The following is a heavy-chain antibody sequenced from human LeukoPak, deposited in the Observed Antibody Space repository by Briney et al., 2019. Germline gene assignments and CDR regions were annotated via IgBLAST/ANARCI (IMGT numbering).Heavy chain of an antibody. V-gene: IGHV3-48*04. CDR1: GFTFSSYS. CDR3: ATRVGGWYEDWFFDL. D-gene: IGHD6-19*01. J-gene: IGHJ2*01. CDR2: ISSSSSFI. Sequence: QPGGSLRLSCAASGFTFSSYSMNWVRQAPGKGLEWVSYISSSSSFIYYGESVKGRFTISRDNAKNSLYLQINSLRVEDTAVYYCATRVGGWYEDWFFDLWGRGTLVTVSS.